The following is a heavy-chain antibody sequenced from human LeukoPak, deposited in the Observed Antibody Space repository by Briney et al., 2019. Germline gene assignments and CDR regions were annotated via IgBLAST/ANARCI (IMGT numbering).Heavy chain of an antibody. D-gene: IGHD3-3*01. V-gene: IGHV3-21*01. J-gene: IGHJ4*02. Sequence: PGESLRLSCAASGFTFSSYSMNWVRQAPGKGLEWVSSISSSSSYIYYADSVKGRFTISRDNAKNPLYLQMNSLRAEDTAVYYCARGDVEWLPAVRVFDYWGQGTLVTVSS. CDR3: ARGDVEWLPAVRVFDY. CDR2: ISSSSSYI. CDR1: GFTFSSYS.